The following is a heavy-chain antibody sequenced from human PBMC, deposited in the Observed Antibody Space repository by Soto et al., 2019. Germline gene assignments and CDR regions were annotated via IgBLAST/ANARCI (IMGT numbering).Heavy chain of an antibody. V-gene: IGHV3-15*01. D-gene: IGHD3-3*01. J-gene: IGHJ4*02. CDR1: GFTFSNAW. CDR2: IKSKTDGGTT. Sequence: EVQLVESGGGLVKPGGSLRLSCAASGFTFSNAWMSWVRQAPGKGLEWVGRIKSKTDGGTTDYAAPVKGRFTISRDDSKNTQYLQMNSLKTEDTAGYYCTTAAEPITIFGVVTNGDYWGQGTLVTVSS. CDR3: TTAAEPITIFGVVTNGDY.